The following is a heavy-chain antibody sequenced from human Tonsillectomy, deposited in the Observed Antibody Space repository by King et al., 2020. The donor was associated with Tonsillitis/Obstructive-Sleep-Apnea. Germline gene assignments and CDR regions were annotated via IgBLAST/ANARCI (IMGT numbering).Heavy chain of an antibody. CDR3: ARVLIGPFCSGGSCCPGPFDY. CDR2: IWYDGSNK. J-gene: IGHJ4*02. V-gene: IGHV3-33*01. CDR1: GFTFSSYG. Sequence: VQLVESGGGVVQPGRSLRLSCAASGFTFSSYGMHWVRQAPGKGLEWVAVIWYDGSNKYYADSVKGRFTISRDNSKNTLYLQMNSLRAEDTAVYYCARVLIGPFCSGGSCCPGPFDYWGQGTLVTVSS. D-gene: IGHD2-15*01.